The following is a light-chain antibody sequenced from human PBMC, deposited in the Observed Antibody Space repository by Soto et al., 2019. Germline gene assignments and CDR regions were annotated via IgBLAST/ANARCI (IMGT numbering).Light chain of an antibody. CDR2: AAS. Sequence: DIPMTQSPSSLSASVGDRVTITCRASQSISSYLNWYQQKPGKAPKLLIYAASSLQSGVPSRFSGSGSGTDFTLTISSLQPEDFATYYWQQSYSTFWTFGQGTKVEIK. V-gene: IGKV1-39*01. CDR3: QQSYSTFWT. J-gene: IGKJ1*01. CDR1: QSISSY.